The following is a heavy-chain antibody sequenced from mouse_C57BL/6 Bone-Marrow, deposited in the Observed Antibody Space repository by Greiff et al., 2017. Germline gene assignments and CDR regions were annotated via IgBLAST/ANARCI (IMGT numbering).Heavy chain of an antibody. Sequence: QVQLQRSGAELARPGASVKLSCKASGYTFTSYGISWVKQRTGQGLEWIGEIYPRSGNTYYNEKFKGKATLTADKSSSTAYMELRSLTSEDSAVYFCARHGYYAMDYWGQGTSVTVSS. CDR1: GYTFTSYG. CDR2: IYPRSGNT. J-gene: IGHJ4*01. V-gene: IGHV1-81*01. CDR3: ARHGYYAMDY.